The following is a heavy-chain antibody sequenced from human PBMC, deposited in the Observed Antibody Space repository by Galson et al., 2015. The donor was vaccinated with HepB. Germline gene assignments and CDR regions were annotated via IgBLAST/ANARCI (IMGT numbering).Heavy chain of an antibody. D-gene: IGHD5-18*01. CDR1: GFTFSSYG. J-gene: IGHJ6*02. CDR2: IWYDGSNK. CDR3: ARARGYSYGYGMDV. V-gene: IGHV3-33*08. Sequence: SLRLSCAASGFTFSSYGMHWVRKAPGKGLEWVAVIWYDGSNKYYADSVKGRITISRDNSKNTLYLQMNSLRAEDTAVYYCARARGYSYGYGMDVWGQGTTVTVSS.